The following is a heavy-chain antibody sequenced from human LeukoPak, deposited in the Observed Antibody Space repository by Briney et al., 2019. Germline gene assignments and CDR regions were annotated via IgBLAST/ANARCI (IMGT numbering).Heavy chain of an antibody. CDR1: GGSFSGYY. J-gene: IGHJ3*02. D-gene: IGHD6-13*01. CDR2: INHSGST. Sequence: SETLSLTCAIYGGSFSGYYRSWIRQPPGKGLEWIGEINHSGSTNYNPSLKSRVTISVDTSKNQFSLKLSSVTAADTAVYYCAREGQQLVRAFDIWGQGTMVTVSS. V-gene: IGHV4-34*01. CDR3: AREGQQLVRAFDI.